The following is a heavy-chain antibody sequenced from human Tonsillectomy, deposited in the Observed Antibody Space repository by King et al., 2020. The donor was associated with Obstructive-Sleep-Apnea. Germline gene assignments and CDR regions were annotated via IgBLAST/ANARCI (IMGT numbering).Heavy chain of an antibody. CDR1: GFTFDDYA. CDR3: AKEYGDYAFFDY. J-gene: IGHJ4*02. V-gene: IGHV3-9*01. Sequence: VQLVESGGGLVKPGRSLRLSCAASGFTFDDYAMHWVRQAPGKGLEWVSGISWNSGSIGYADSAKGRFTISRDNAKNSLYLQMNSLRAEDTALYYCAKEYGDYAFFDYWGQGTLVTVSS. CDR2: ISWNSGSI. D-gene: IGHD4-17*01.